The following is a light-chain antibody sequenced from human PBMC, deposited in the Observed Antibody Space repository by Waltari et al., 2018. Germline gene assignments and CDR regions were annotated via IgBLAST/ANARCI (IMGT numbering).Light chain of an antibody. V-gene: IGKV3-20*01. Sequence: EIVFTQSPDTLSLSPGERATLSCRASQWVTSSYLAWYQQKPGQAPRILIYAASARATGIPDRFSGSGSGTDFTLTISRLEPEDFAVYCGQQYGSSLVTFGGGTEVEIK. J-gene: IGKJ4*01. CDR2: AAS. CDR1: QWVTSSY. CDR3: QQYGSSLVT.